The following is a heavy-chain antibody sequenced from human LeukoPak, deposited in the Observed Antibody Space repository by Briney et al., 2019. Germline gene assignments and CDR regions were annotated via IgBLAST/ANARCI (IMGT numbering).Heavy chain of an antibody. D-gene: IGHD3-16*01. CDR3: ARSSAYYDYVWGSYRPRYYFDY. Sequence: SGTLSLTCTVSGGSISSYYWSWIRQPPGKGLEWIGYIYCSGSTNYNPSLKSRVTISVDTSKNQFSLKLSSVTAADTAVYYCARSSAYYDYVWGSYRPRYYFDYWGQGTLVTVSS. CDR1: GGSISSYY. CDR2: IYCSGST. V-gene: IGHV4-59*01. J-gene: IGHJ4*02.